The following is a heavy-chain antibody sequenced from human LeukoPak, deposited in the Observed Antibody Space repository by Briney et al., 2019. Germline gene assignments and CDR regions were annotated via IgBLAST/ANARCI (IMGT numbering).Heavy chain of an antibody. J-gene: IGHJ6*02. Sequence: ASVKVSCKASGYTFTSYGISWVRQAPGQGGEWMGWISAYNGNTNYAQKLQGRVTMTTDTPTSTAYMKLRSLRSDDTAVYYCAGVDALYYYYSGMDVWGQGTTVTVSS. D-gene: IGHD3/OR15-3a*01. V-gene: IGHV1-18*01. CDR2: ISAYNGNT. CDR1: GYTFTSYG. CDR3: AGVDALYYYYSGMDV.